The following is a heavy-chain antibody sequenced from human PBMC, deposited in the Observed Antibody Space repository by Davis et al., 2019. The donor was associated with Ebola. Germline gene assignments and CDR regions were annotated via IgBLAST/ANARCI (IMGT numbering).Heavy chain of an antibody. D-gene: IGHD2-2*01. CDR2: IKQDGSEK. J-gene: IGHJ6*02. CDR3: ARRLVVPAAMRYYYYYGMDV. V-gene: IGHV3-7*03. CDR1: GFTFSSYW. Sequence: GESLKISCAASGFTFSSYWMSWVRQAPGKGLEWVANIKQDGSEKYYVDSVKGRFTISRDNAKNSLYLQMNSLRAEDTAVYYCARRLVVPAAMRYYYYYGMDVWGQGTTVTVSS.